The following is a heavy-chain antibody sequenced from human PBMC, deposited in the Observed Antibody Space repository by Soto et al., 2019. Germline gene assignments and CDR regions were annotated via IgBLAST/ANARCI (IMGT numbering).Heavy chain of an antibody. V-gene: IGHV2-5*01. J-gene: IGHJ5*02. D-gene: IGHD3-3*01. Sequence: QITVKESGPTLVKPTQTLTLTCTVSGLSLSTSGVGVGWIRQPPGKALEWLAVIYWNDDKYYSPSLRDRLTGTKDTSKDQLVLTMTTMDPLDTATYYCAHSYYFWSSYRPGWFDPWGQGTLVTVS. CDR1: GLSLSTSGVG. CDR2: IYWNDDK. CDR3: AHSYYFWSSYRPGWFDP.